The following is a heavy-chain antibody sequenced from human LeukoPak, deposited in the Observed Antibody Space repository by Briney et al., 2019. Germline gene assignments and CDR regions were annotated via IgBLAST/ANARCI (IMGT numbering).Heavy chain of an antibody. Sequence: SETLFLACGVSGASVSNTHWNWIRQFPGKGLEWIGCLSYTGKTDYNPSLSSRVTISLGTSNNQVSLKLKSVTAADTAVYYCSEGYFEPFAHWGPGALVTVSS. CDR3: SEGYFEPFAH. CDR2: LSYTGKT. V-gene: IGHV4-59*02. CDR1: GASVSNTH. J-gene: IGHJ4*02. D-gene: IGHD2/OR15-2a*01.